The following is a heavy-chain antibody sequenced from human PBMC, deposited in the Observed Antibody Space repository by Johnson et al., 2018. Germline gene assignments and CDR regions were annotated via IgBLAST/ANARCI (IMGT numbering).Heavy chain of an antibody. Sequence: QLVQSGAEVKKPGASVKVSCKASGYPFNSYDINWVRQATGQGLEWMGWMNPKSGNQGYAQKFQGRVTMTRNTSISTAYMELSSRRSGDTAVYYCARGGNNGRWHYYHAMDVWGQGTTVTVSS. D-gene: IGHD1/OR15-1a*01. J-gene: IGHJ6*02. CDR1: GYPFNSYD. V-gene: IGHV1-8*01. CDR2: MNPKSGNQ. CDR3: ARGGNNGRWHYYHAMDV.